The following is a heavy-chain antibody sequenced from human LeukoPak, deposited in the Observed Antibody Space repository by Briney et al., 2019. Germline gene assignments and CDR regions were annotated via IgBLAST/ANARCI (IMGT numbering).Heavy chain of an antibody. CDR3: ATRGWGSNH. J-gene: IGHJ1*01. V-gene: IGHV4-34*01. Sequence: SETLSLTCAVYGGSFSGYYWSWIRRPPGKGLEWIGEINHSGSTNYNPSLKSRVTISVDTSKNQFSLKLSSVTAADTAVYYCATRGWGSNHWGQGTLVTVSS. CDR1: GGSFSGYY. CDR2: INHSGST. D-gene: IGHD3-16*01.